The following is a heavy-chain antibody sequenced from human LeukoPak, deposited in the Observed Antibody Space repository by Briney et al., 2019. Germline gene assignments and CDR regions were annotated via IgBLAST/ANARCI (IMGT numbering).Heavy chain of an antibody. D-gene: IGHD5-12*01. CDR3: ASARGYSGYDALDY. V-gene: IGHV1-2*02. Sequence: ALVAVSCKASGYTLTGYYMHWMRQAPGQGLEWMGWINPNSGGTNSAQKFQGRVTMTRDTSISTAYMELSRLRPDDTAVYYCASARGYSGYDALDYWGQGTLVTVSS. CDR1: GYTLTGYY. J-gene: IGHJ4*02. CDR2: INPNSGGT.